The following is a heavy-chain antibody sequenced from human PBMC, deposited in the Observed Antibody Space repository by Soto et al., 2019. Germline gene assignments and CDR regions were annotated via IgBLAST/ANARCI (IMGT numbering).Heavy chain of an antibody. D-gene: IGHD6-13*01. CDR3: ARVGALGSSSFFDY. CDR2: INHSGST. Sequence: QVQLQQWGAGLLKPSETLSLTCAVYGGSFSGYYWSWIRQPPGKGLEWIGEINHSGSTNYNPSLKSRVTISVDTSKNQLSLKLSSGTAADTAVYYCARVGALGSSSFFDYWGQGPLVTVSS. CDR1: GGSFSGYY. J-gene: IGHJ4*02. V-gene: IGHV4-34*01.